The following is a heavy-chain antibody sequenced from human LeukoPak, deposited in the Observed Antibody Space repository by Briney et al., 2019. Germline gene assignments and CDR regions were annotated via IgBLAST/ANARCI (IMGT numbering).Heavy chain of an antibody. CDR2: IKRKSDGETT. Sequence: GGSLRPSCAASGFGFSYAWMSWVRQAPGKGPEWIGRIKRKSDGETTDYAAPVKGRFTISRDDSKNTLFLQMNSLKTEDTAFYYCTTAPSGYAYMNGWHLDYWGQGALVTVSS. CDR3: TTAPSGYAYMNGWHLDY. V-gene: IGHV3-15*01. CDR1: GFGFSYAW. D-gene: IGHD5-18*01. J-gene: IGHJ4*02.